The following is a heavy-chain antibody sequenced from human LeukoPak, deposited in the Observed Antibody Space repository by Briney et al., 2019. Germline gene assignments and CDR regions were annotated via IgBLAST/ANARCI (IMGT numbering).Heavy chain of an antibody. CDR1: GGSISSGGYY. J-gene: IGHJ5*02. CDR2: IYYSGST. CDR3: ARDGVPSTRYSSGWYFWFDP. Sequence: SETLSLTCTVSGGSISSGGYYWSWIRQHPGKGLEWIGYIYYSGSTYYNPSLKSRVTISVDTSKNQFSPKLSSVTAADTAVYYCARDGVPSTRYSSGWYFWFDPWGQGTLVTVSS. V-gene: IGHV4-31*03. D-gene: IGHD6-19*01.